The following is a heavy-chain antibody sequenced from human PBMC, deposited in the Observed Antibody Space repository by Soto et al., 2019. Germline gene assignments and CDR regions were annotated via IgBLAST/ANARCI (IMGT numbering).Heavy chain of an antibody. V-gene: IGHV4-39*01. D-gene: IGHD3-10*01. J-gene: IGHJ4*02. CDR3: ATTRGLAVGGSFDY. CDR1: GGSITRRSSY. Sequence: SETLSLTCIVSGGSITRRSSYWAWIRQPPGKGLEWVGTFYDGNTYHNPSLRSRITIAVDTSKNQFSLKLNSVAAADTAFYYCATTRGLAVGGSFDYWGQGMLITVSS. CDR2: FYDGNT.